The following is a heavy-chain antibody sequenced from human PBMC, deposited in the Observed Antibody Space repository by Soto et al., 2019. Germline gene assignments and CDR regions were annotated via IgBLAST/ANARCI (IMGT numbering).Heavy chain of an antibody. Sequence: QITLKESGPTLVKPTQTLTLTCTFSGFSLSTSGVGVGWIRQPPGKALEWLALIYWDDDKRYSPSLKSRLTITKDTSKNQVDLTMTNMDPVDTATYYCAHRPPTYYDILTGYPASGPFDIWGQGTMVTVSS. CDR3: AHRPPTYYDILTGYPASGPFDI. J-gene: IGHJ3*02. D-gene: IGHD3-9*01. CDR2: IYWDDDK. CDR1: GFSLSTSGVG. V-gene: IGHV2-5*02.